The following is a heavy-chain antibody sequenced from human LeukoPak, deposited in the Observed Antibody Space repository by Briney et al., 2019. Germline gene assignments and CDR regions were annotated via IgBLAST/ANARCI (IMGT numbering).Heavy chain of an antibody. CDR1: GGTFSSYA. V-gene: IGHV1-69*13. J-gene: IGHJ3*02. Sequence: SVKVSCKASGGTFSSYAISWVRQAPGQGLEWMGGIIPIFGTANYAQKFQGRVTITADESTSTAYMELSSLRSEDTAVYYCARDRYSSHAFDIWGQGTMVTVSS. CDR2: IIPIFGTA. CDR3: ARDRYSSHAFDI. D-gene: IGHD6-13*01.